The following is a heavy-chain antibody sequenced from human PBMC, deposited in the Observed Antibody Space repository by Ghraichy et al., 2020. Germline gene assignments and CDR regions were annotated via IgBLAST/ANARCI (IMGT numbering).Heavy chain of an antibody. CDR1: GYTFSNND. Sequence: ASVKVSCQASGYTFSNNDINWVRQAAGQGLEWMGWMNPNSGVTGYAQKFQGRVTMTRDTSISTAYMELSSLSSEDTAVYYCARGLPGLFDYWGQGTLVTVSS. V-gene: IGHV1-8*02. J-gene: IGHJ4*02. D-gene: IGHD2-2*01. CDR2: MNPNSGVT. CDR3: ARGLPGLFDY.